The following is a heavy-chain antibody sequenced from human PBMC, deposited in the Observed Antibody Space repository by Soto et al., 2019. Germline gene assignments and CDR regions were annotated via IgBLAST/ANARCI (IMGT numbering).Heavy chain of an antibody. Sequence: GASVKVSCKASGYTFTSYGISWVRQAPGQGLEWMGWISAYNGNTNYAQKLQGRVTMTTDTSTSTAYMELRSLRSDDTAVYYCAREVSRYYGSGSYPDYWGQGTLVTVSS. CDR3: AREVSRYYGSGSYPDY. J-gene: IGHJ4*02. V-gene: IGHV1-18*01. CDR1: GYTFTSYG. CDR2: ISAYNGNT. D-gene: IGHD3-10*01.